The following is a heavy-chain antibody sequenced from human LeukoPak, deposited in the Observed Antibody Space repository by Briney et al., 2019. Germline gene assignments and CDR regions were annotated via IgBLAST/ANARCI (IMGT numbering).Heavy chain of an antibody. CDR2: FDPEDGET. Sequence: GASVKVSCKVSVYTLTELSMHWVRQAPGKGLEWMGGFDPEDGETIYAQKFQGRVTMTEDTSTDTAYMELSSLRSEDTAVYYCATALELRPPWFDPWGQGTLVTVSS. CDR3: ATALELRPPWFDP. D-gene: IGHD1-7*01. V-gene: IGHV1-24*01. CDR1: VYTLTELS. J-gene: IGHJ5*02.